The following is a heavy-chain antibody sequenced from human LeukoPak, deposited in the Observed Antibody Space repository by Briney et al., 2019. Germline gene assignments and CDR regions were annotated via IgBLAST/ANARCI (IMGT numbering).Heavy chain of an antibody. V-gene: IGHV3-30*02. CDR1: GFTFSSYG. CDR3: AKDFSIFGVVIMGLNWFDP. Sequence: GGSLRLSCAASGFTFSSYGMHWVRQAPGKGLEWVAFIRYDGSNKYYADSVKGRFTISRDNSKNTLYLQMNSLRAEDTAVYYCAKDFSIFGVVIMGLNWFDPWGQGTLVTVSS. D-gene: IGHD3-3*01. CDR2: IRYDGSNK. J-gene: IGHJ5*02.